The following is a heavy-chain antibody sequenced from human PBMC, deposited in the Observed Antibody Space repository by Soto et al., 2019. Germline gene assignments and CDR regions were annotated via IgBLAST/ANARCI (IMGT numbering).Heavy chain of an antibody. CDR1: GYTFTGYY. J-gene: IGHJ6*02. D-gene: IGHD3-3*02. CDR2: INPNSGGT. CDR3: ARDISFRIDRDYGMDV. Sequence: ASVKVSCKASGYTFTGYYMHWVRQAPGQGLEWMGWINPNSGGTNYAQKFQGRVTMTRDTSISTAYMELSRLRSDDTAVYYCARDISFRIDRDYGMDVWGQGTTVTVSS. V-gene: IGHV1-2*02.